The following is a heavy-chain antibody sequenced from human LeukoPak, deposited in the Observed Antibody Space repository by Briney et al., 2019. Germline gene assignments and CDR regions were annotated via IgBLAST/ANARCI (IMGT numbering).Heavy chain of an antibody. V-gene: IGHV3-7*01. J-gene: IGHJ4*02. CDR1: GFTFSSYW. CDR3: ARVYGGSGRG. Sequence: GGSLRLSCGASGFTFSSYWMSWVRQAPGEGLEWVANIKQDGSEKYYVDSVKGRFTISRDNAKNSLYLRMNSLRAEDTAVYYCARVYGGSGRGWGQGTLVTVSS. CDR2: IKQDGSEK. D-gene: IGHD6-19*01.